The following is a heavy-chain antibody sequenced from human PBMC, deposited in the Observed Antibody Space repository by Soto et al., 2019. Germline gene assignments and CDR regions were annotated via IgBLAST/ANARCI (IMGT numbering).Heavy chain of an antibody. J-gene: IGHJ4*02. Sequence: EVQLVESGGGLVQPGGSLRLSCAASGFTFSSYSMNWVRQAPGQGLEWVSYISSSSSTIYYADSVKGRFTISKDNAKHSLCVQMNGRRDEDTAVYYCAGDGWVPVAGSREFVYWGQGALVTVSS. CDR3: AGDGWVPVAGSREFVY. CDR2: ISSSSSTI. D-gene: IGHD6-19*01. CDR1: GFTFSSYS. V-gene: IGHV3-48*02.